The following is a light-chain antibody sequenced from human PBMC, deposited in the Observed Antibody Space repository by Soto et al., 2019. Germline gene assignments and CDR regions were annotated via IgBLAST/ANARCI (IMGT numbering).Light chain of an antibody. Sequence: DIQMTQSPSSLSASVGDRVTITCRASQSISSYLHWYQQKPGKPPKLLIYAAFSLQSGVPSRFSGSGSGTDFTLTISSLQPEDAATYYGQQSYSTPRTFGQGTKVDIK. CDR3: QQSYSTPRT. J-gene: IGKJ2*01. CDR2: AAF. V-gene: IGKV1-39*01. CDR1: QSISSY.